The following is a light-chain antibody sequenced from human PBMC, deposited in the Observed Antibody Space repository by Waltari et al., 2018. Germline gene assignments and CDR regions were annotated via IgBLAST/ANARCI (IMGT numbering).Light chain of an antibody. Sequence: QSALTQPASVSGSPGQSITISCTGTSSAVGAYDFVSWYQHHPGKVPKVIIYEVNNRPSGVSSRFSASKSGNTASLTISGLQAEDEADYYCSSYTSTHIPFVFGTGTKVTVL. CDR2: EVN. V-gene: IGLV2-14*01. CDR1: SSAVGAYDF. J-gene: IGLJ1*01. CDR3: SSYTSTHIPFV.